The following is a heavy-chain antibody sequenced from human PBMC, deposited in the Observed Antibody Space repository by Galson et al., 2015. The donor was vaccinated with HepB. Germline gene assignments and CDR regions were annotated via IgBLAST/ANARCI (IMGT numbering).Heavy chain of an antibody. CDR3: IHNTKNYYDSSGYGIDS. J-gene: IGHJ4*02. D-gene: IGHD3-22*01. CDR2: TYWNDDD. Sequence: PALVNPTQTLTLTCTFSGFSLRTSGVGVGWIRQPPGKALEWLAVTYWNDDDLYSPSLKSRLTITKDTYKNQVVLTMTNVDPVDTATYYRIHNTKNYYDSSGYGIDSWGQGTLVTVSS. CDR1: GFSLRTSGVG. V-gene: IGHV2-5*01.